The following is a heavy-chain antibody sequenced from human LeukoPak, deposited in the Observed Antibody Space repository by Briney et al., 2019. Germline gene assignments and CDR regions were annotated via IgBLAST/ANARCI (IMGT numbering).Heavy chain of an antibody. CDR2: ISWDSGSI. V-gene: IGHV3-9*01. CDR3: ARVDYYGSGSYFVGSMDV. J-gene: IGHJ6*04. D-gene: IGHD3-10*01. CDR1: GFTFDDYA. Sequence: GGSLRLSCAASGFTFDDYAMHWVRQAPGKGLEWVSGISWDSGSIGYADSVKGRFTISRDNAKNSLYLQMNSLRAEDTALYYCARVDYYGSGSYFVGSMDVWGKGTTVTVSS.